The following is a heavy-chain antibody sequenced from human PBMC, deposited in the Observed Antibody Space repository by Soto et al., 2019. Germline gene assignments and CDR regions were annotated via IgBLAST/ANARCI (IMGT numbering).Heavy chain of an antibody. CDR3: AKRYDFWSGRWYGLGV. V-gene: IGHV4-4*02. CDR1: GASINSANW. J-gene: IGHJ6*02. CDR2: IYHIGST. D-gene: IGHD3-3*01. Sequence: QVLLEESGPGLVRPSGTLSLTCSVSGASINSANWWVWVRQPPGKGLEWIGEIYHIGSTTYNPSLKSRATISADKSKNQFSLIVTSVTAADTAVYYCAKRYDFWSGRWYGLGVWGQGTTVTVSS.